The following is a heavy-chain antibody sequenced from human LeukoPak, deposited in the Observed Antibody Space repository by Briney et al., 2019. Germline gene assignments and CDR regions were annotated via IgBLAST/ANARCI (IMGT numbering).Heavy chain of an antibody. Sequence: SVRVSCTASGYTFTSYGISWVRQAPGQGLEWMGGIIPIFGTANYAQKFQGRVTITADESTSTAYMELSSLRSKDTAVYYCARDSGPITMVRGMKDWFDPWGQGTLVTVSS. D-gene: IGHD3-10*01. CDR3: ARDSGPITMVRGMKDWFDP. V-gene: IGHV1-69*13. CDR1: GYTFTSYG. J-gene: IGHJ5*02. CDR2: IIPIFGTA.